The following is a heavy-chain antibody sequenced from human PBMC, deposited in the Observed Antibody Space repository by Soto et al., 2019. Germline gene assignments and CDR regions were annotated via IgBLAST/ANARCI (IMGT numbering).Heavy chain of an antibody. J-gene: IGHJ6*02. CDR1: GGSVSSGSYY. CDR3: ARDPGQWLDKYYYYGMDV. Sequence: SETLSLTCTVSGGSVSSGSYYWSWIRQPPGKGLEWIGYIYYSGSTNYNPSLKSRVTISVDTSKNQFSLKLSSVTAADTAVYYCARDPGQWLDKYYYYGMDVWGQGTTVTVSS. V-gene: IGHV4-61*01. CDR2: IYYSGST. D-gene: IGHD6-19*01.